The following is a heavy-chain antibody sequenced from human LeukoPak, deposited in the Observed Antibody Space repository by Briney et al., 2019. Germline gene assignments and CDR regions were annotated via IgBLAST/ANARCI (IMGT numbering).Heavy chain of an antibody. V-gene: IGHV4-34*01. D-gene: IGHD2-2*01. J-gene: IGHJ4*02. Sequence: PSETLSLTCAVYGGSFSGYYWSWIRQPPGKGLEWIGEINHSGSTNYNPSLKSRVTISVDTSKNQFSLKLSSVTAADTAVCYCASLYCSSTSCYVQYWGQGTLVTVSS. CDR3: ASLYCSSTSCYVQY. CDR2: INHSGST. CDR1: GGSFSGYY.